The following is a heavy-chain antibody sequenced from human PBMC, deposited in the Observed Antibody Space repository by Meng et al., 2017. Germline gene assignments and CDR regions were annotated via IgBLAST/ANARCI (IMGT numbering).Heavy chain of an antibody. CDR2: IYSGGST. CDR1: GFSVTTSY. Sequence: VRLADTGGGLIQPGGALSLSCTASGFSVTTSYMSWVRQAPGTVLEWVSVIYSGGSTYYAASVKGRFSISRDNSKNTLYLQMNILRAEDTAVYFCARDSSSGWYHNYWGQGTLVTVSS. J-gene: IGHJ4*02. CDR3: ARDSSSGWYHNY. V-gene: IGHV3-53*02. D-gene: IGHD6-19*01.